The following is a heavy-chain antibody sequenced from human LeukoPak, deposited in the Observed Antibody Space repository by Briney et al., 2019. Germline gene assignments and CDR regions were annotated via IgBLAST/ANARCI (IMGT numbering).Heavy chain of an antibody. Sequence: SVKVSCKASGGTFSSYAISWVRQAPGQGLEWMGGIIPIFGTANYAQKFQGRVTITADESTSTAYMELSSLRSEDTAVYYCARDRGIAAAGKVGNEYYFDYWGQGTLVTVSS. CDR3: ARDRGIAAAGKVGNEYYFDY. J-gene: IGHJ4*02. CDR2: IIPIFGTA. CDR1: GGTFSSYA. D-gene: IGHD6-13*01. V-gene: IGHV1-69*13.